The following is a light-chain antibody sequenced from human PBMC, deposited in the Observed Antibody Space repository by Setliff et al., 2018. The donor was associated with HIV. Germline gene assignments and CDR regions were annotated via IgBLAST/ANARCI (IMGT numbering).Light chain of an antibody. CDR2: QAT. V-gene: IGLV2-23*01. J-gene: IGLJ1*01. CDR3: CSNTGSNTYV. CDR1: SSDIGRYNL. Sequence: QSVLTQPASVSGSPGQSITISCTGTSSDIGRYNLFSWYQQYPGKAPKLMIYQATKRPSGVSNRFSGSNSGNTASLTISGLQAEDEADYYCCSNTGSNTYVFGSGTKVTVL.